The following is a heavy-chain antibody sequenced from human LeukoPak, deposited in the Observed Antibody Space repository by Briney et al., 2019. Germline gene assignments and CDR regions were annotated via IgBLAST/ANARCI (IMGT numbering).Heavy chain of an antibody. D-gene: IGHD6-19*01. V-gene: IGHV1-46*01. Sequence: ASVRVSCKASGYIFTSYHMHWVRQAPGQGLEWMGIINPNSGSASYAQEFQGRVTMTRDTSTSTVYMELSSLRSEDTAVYYCARGLYSGWYVYWGQGPLVTGSS. CDR2: INPNSGSA. CDR3: ARGLYSGWYVY. CDR1: GYIFTSYH. J-gene: IGHJ4*02.